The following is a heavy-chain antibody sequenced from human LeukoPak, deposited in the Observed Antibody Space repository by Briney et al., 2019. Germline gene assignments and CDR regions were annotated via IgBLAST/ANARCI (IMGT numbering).Heavy chain of an antibody. CDR3: VRDSSVVPFDY. D-gene: IGHD2-21*01. V-gene: IGHV3-21*01. J-gene: IGHJ4*02. Sequence: PGGSLRLSCAASGFTFSSYSMNWVRQAPGKGLEWVSSITSVNSYIYYSDSVKGRFTISRDNAKNSLYLQMSSLRAEDTAVYYCVRDSSVVPFDYWGQGPLVTVSS. CDR2: ITSVNSYI. CDR1: GFTFSSYS.